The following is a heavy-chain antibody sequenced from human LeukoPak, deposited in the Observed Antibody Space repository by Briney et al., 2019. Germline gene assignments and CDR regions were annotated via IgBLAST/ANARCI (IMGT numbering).Heavy chain of an antibody. J-gene: IGHJ4*02. Sequence: GGSLRLSCAASGFTFSNYAMSWARQAPGKGLEWVSANIGRGGSTYYADTVKGRFTISRDNSRNTLYLQMNSLRAEDTAVYSCARDHSSGWGVSDYWGQGTLVTVSS. CDR2: NIGRGGST. D-gene: IGHD6-19*01. CDR3: ARDHSSGWGVSDY. V-gene: IGHV3-23*01. CDR1: GFTFSNYA.